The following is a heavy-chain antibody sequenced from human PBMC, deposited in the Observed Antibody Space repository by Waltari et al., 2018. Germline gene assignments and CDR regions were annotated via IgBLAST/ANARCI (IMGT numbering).Heavy chain of an antibody. J-gene: IGHJ5*02. Sequence: HVQLHLSRAGLFTPSETLSLPCAASGGPSSDYSWSWIRQPPGNGLAWIGEISHSGAPHYDPSLRSRVTMSVNTIKKRFSLKLTSVTAADTAVYFCARTWGNSPPLGWLDPWGQGTRVTISS. CDR2: ISHSGAP. CDR1: GGPSSDYS. D-gene: IGHD7-27*01. V-gene: IGHV4-34*01. CDR3: ARTWGNSPPLGWLDP.